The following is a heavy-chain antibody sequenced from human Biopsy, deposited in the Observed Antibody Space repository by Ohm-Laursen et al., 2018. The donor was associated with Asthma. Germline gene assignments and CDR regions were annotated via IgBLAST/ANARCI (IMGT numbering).Heavy chain of an antibody. CDR2: VSSDGHNK. D-gene: IGHD3-22*01. V-gene: IGHV3-30*03. CDR1: GFTFSSYW. CDR3: ARQSGQEYGDSIPFDT. Sequence: SLRLSCAASGFTFSSYWMHWVRQGPGKGLEWVALVSSDGHNKYYEDSVKGRFTISRDNSRNRLYLQINSLTVEDSAVYFCARQSGQEYGDSIPFDTWGQGTLVTVSS. J-gene: IGHJ1*01.